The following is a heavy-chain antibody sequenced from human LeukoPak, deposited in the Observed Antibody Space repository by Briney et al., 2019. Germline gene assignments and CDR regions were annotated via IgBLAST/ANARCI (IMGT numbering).Heavy chain of an antibody. V-gene: IGHV1-46*01. CDR2: INPSGGST. Sequence: ASVKVSCKASGGTFSSYAISWVRQAPGQGLEWMGIINPSGGSTSYAQKSQGRVTMTRDTSTSTVYMELSSLRSEDTAVYYCARVDYDSSGYQNQGDYWGQGTLVTVSS. CDR3: ARVDYDSSGYQNQGDY. J-gene: IGHJ4*02. CDR1: GGTFSSYA. D-gene: IGHD3-22*01.